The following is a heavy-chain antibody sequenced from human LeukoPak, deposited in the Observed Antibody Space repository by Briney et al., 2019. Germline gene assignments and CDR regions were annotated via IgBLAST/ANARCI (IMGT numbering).Heavy chain of an antibody. J-gene: IGHJ5*02. D-gene: IGHD3-9*01. V-gene: IGHV3-9*01. CDR2: ISWNSGSI. Sequence: GGSLRLSCAASGFTFDDYAMHWVPQAPGKGLEWVSGISWNSGSIGYADSAKGRFTISRDSAKNSLYLQMNSLRAEDTALYYCAITAHYDILTGPLDPWGQGTLVTVSS. CDR3: AITAHYDILTGPLDP. CDR1: GFTFDDYA.